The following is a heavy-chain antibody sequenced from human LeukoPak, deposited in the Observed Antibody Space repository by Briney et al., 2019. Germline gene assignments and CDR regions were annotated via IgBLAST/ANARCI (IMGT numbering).Heavy chain of an antibody. J-gene: IGHJ4*02. Sequence: ASVKVSCKVSGYTLTELSMRWVRQAPGKGLEWMGGFDPEDGETIYAQKFQGRVTMTEDTSTDTAYMELSSLRSEDTAVYYCATIPGYCSSTSCYLFDYWGQGTLVTVSS. D-gene: IGHD2-2*01. V-gene: IGHV1-24*01. CDR1: GYTLTELS. CDR3: ATIPGYCSSTSCYLFDY. CDR2: FDPEDGET.